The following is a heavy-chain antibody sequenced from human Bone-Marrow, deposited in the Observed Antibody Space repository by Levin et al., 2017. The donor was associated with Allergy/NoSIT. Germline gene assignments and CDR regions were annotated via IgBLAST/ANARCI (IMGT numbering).Heavy chain of an antibody. J-gene: IGHJ4*02. D-gene: IGHD2/OR15-2a*01. V-gene: IGHV3-30*18. CDR2: IPADGSWT. CDR3: AKGREEGVTNVREFEY. Sequence: GGSLRLSCGASGFTFTNYGMHWVRQAPGKGLEWVAVIPADGSWTSYGVSVKGRFTISRDNSKHPVYLQLNSLRSEDTAVYYCAKGREEGVTNVREFEYWGQGALVTVSS. CDR1: GFTFTNYG.